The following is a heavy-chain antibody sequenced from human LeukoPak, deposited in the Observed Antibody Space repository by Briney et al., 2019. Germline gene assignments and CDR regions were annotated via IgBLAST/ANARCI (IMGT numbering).Heavy chain of an antibody. D-gene: IGHD5-18*01. CDR3: ARVSDTSMVTPGFDS. Sequence: ASVKVSCKTSGYNFNRYTTTWVRQAPGQGLEWMGWVSTSNGATNYAEKFQGRVTMTTEAVTKTAYMELRRLTSGDTAMYFCARVSDTSMVTPGFDSWGQGTLVTVS. J-gene: IGHJ4*02. V-gene: IGHV1-18*01. CDR1: GYNFNRYT. CDR2: VSTSNGAT.